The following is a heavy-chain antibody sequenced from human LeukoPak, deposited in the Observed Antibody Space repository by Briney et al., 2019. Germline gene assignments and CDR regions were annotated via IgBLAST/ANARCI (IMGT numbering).Heavy chain of an antibody. CDR1: GGSFSGYY. CDR2: INHSGST. V-gene: IGHV4-34*01. CDR3: ARVGTGGYSSSSGLDY. J-gene: IGHJ4*02. Sequence: PSETLSLTCAVYGGSFSGYYWSWIRQPPGKGLEWIGEINHSGSTNSNPSLKSRVTISVDTSKNQFSLKLSSVTAADTAVYYCARVGTGGYSSSSGLDYWGQGTLVTVSS. D-gene: IGHD6-6*01.